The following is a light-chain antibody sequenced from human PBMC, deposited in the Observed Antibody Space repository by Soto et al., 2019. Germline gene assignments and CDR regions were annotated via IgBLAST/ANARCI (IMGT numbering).Light chain of an antibody. CDR2: EVT. CDR3: SSYTTSSTFVV. CDR1: SSDVGRYNR. J-gene: IGLJ2*01. V-gene: IGLV2-18*02. Sequence: QSALTQPPSVSGSPGQSVTISCAGTSSDVGRYNRVSWYQQLPGAAPKLMIYEVTNRPSGVPDRFSGSKSGNTASLTISGLQAEDEADYYCSSYTTSSTFVVFGGGTKLTVL.